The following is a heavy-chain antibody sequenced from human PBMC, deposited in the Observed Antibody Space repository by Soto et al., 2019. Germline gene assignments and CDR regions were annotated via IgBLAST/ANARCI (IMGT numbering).Heavy chain of an antibody. V-gene: IGHV4-34*01. D-gene: IGHD3-10*01. CDR3: ARGRGDGYNQNWYFDL. J-gene: IGHJ2*01. CDR2: INNGGSS. Sequence: SETLSLTCAVYGWSFSGYYWSWIRQPPGKGLEWIGEINNGGSSNYNPSLKSRGSMSVGTSNNQFSLKLTFVTAADTAVYYCARGRGDGYNQNWYFDLWGRGTLVTVS. CDR1: GWSFSGYY.